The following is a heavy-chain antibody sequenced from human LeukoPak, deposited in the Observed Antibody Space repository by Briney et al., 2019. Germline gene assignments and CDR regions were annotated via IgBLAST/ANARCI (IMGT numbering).Heavy chain of an antibody. CDR3: AREGSYGDYGWFDP. Sequence: PSETLSLTCTVSGPSIRSYFWSWIRQPAGKGLEWIGRIYTSGSTNYNPSLKSRVTISVDTSKNQFSLKLSSVTAADTAVYYCAREGSYGDYGWFDPWGQGTLVTVSS. CDR2: IYTSGST. CDR1: GPSIRSYF. V-gene: IGHV4-4*07. J-gene: IGHJ5*02. D-gene: IGHD4-17*01.